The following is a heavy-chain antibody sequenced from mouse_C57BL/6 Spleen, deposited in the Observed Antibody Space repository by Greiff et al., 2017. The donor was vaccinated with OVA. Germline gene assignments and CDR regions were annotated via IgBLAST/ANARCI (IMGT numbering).Heavy chain of an antibody. CDR3: ARSPRPYYAMDY. V-gene: IGHV5-17*01. CDR2: ISSGSSTI. J-gene: IGHJ4*01. CDR1: GFTFSDYG. Sequence: DVKLVESGGGLVKPGGSLKLSCAASGFTFSDYGMHWVRQAPEKGLEWVAYISSGSSTIYYADTVKGRITISRDNAKNTLFLQMTSLRSEDTAMYYCARSPRPYYAMDYWGQGTSVTVSS.